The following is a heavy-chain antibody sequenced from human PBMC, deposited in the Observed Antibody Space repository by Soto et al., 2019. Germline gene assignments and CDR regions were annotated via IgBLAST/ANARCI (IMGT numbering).Heavy chain of an antibody. Sequence: QVQLVESGGGVVQPGRSLRLSCAASGFIFSSYGMHWVRQAPGKGLEWVAVISYDGSNKYYADSVKGRFTISRDNSKNTLYLQMSSLRAEDTAVYYCAKDRAAAGTSLKYHFDYWGQGTLVTVSS. V-gene: IGHV3-30*18. D-gene: IGHD6-13*01. CDR2: ISYDGSNK. CDR1: GFIFSSYG. CDR3: AKDRAAAGTSLKYHFDY. J-gene: IGHJ4*02.